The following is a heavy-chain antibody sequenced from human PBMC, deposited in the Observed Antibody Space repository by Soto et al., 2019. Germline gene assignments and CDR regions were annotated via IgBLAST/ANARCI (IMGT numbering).Heavy chain of an antibody. CDR1: GGSISSGGYY. D-gene: IGHD3-22*01. J-gene: IGHJ5*02. CDR2: VYYSGST. V-gene: IGHV4-31*03. Sequence: QVQLQESGPGLVKPSQTLSLTCTVSGGSISSGGYYWSWIRQHPGKGLEWLGYVYYSGSTYYNSSLKSRVTLSEDTANNQFSLKLSSVAAADTAVYYCARTYYYDSSGYEWLWFDPWGQGTLVTVSS. CDR3: ARTYYYDSSGYEWLWFDP.